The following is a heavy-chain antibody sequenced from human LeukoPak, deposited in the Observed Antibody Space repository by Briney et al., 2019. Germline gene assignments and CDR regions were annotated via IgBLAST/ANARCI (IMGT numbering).Heavy chain of an antibody. D-gene: IGHD5-24*01. Sequence: PSETLSLTCTVSGGSISSYYWSWIRQPAGKGLEWIGRIYTSGSTNYNPSLKSRVTMSVDTSKNQFSLKLSSVTAADTAVYYCAREMATKNREDDAFDIWGQGTMVTVSS. CDR2: IYTSGST. CDR1: GGSISSYY. V-gene: IGHV4-4*07. J-gene: IGHJ3*02. CDR3: AREMATKNREDDAFDI.